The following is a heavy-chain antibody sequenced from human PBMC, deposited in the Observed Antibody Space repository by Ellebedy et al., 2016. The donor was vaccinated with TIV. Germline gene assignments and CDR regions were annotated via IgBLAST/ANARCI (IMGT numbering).Heavy chain of an antibody. CDR1: GDSVSSNSAT. D-gene: IGHD6-19*01. J-gene: IGHJ4*02. V-gene: IGHV6-1*01. CDR3: ARGVWQWLVPLYYFDS. Sequence: SETLSLTCAISGDSVSSNSATWNWIRQSPSRGLEWLGRTYYRSNWSHEYVVSVKSRITINPDTSMNQFSLQLNSVTPEDTAVYYCARGVWQWLVPLYYFDSWGQGTLVTVSS. CDR2: TYYRSNWSH.